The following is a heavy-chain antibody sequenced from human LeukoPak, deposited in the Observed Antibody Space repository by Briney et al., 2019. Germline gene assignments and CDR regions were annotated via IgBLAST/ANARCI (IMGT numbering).Heavy chain of an antibody. Sequence: ASVKVSCKASGYTFTSYYMHWVRQAPGQGLEWMGWISAYNGNTNYAQKLQGRVTMTTDTSTSTTYMELRSLRSDDTAVYYCARDRLGGGRGHFDYWGQGTLVTVSS. CDR2: ISAYNGNT. V-gene: IGHV1-18*04. CDR3: ARDRLGGGRGHFDY. D-gene: IGHD3-16*01. CDR1: GYTFTSYY. J-gene: IGHJ4*02.